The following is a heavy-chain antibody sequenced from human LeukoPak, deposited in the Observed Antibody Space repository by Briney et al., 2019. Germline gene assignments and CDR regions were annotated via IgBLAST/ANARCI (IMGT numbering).Heavy chain of an antibody. CDR2: ISSSSSYI. D-gene: IGHD3-10*01. V-gene: IGHV3-21*05. CDR3: ARDRSSHDAFDI. J-gene: IGHJ3*02. CDR1: GFTFSSYS. Sequence: GGSLRLSCAASGFTFSSYSMNWVRQAPGKGLEWVSYISSSSSYIYYADSVKGRFTISRDNAKNSLYLQMNSLRAEDTAVYYCARDRSSHDAFDIWGQGTMVTVSS.